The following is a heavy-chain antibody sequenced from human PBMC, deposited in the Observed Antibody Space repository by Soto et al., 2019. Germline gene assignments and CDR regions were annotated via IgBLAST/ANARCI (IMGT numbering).Heavy chain of an antibody. CDR3: AAGGGAKPLGY. J-gene: IGHJ4*02. V-gene: IGHV3-64*01. D-gene: IGHD3-16*01. CDR1: GFTFSSYA. Sequence: EVQLVESGGGLVQPGGSLRLSCAASGFTFSSYAMHWVRQAPGKGLEYVSAISSNGGSTYYANSVKGRFTISRDNSKNTLYLQMGSLRAEDMAVYYCAAGGGAKPLGYWGQGTLVTVSS. CDR2: ISSNGGST.